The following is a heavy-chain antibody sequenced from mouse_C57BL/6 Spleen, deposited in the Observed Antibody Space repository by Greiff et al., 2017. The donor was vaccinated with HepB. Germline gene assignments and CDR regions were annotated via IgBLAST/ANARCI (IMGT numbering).Heavy chain of an antibody. J-gene: IGHJ3*01. V-gene: IGHV14-4*01. CDR3: TPYYCGSSGFAY. CDR1: GFNIKDDY. CDR2: IDPENGDT. Sequence: EVQLQQSGAELVRPGASVKLSCTASGFNIKDDYMHWVKQRPEQGLEWIGWIDPENGDTEYASKFQGKATITADTSSNTAYLQLSSLTSEDTAVYYCTPYYCGSSGFAYWGQGTLVTVSA. D-gene: IGHD1-1*01.